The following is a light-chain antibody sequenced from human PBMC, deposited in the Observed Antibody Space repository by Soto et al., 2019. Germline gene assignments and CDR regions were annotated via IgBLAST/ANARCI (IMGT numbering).Light chain of an antibody. Sequence: DIQMTQSPSPLSASLGDRVTITCRASQSISRHLNWYQQKPGKAPKLLIYAASSLQSGVPSRFSGSGSGTDFTLTISSLQPEDFATYFCQQSYSTPLTFGGGTKVQIK. CDR2: AAS. J-gene: IGKJ4*01. CDR3: QQSYSTPLT. CDR1: QSISRH. V-gene: IGKV1-39*01.